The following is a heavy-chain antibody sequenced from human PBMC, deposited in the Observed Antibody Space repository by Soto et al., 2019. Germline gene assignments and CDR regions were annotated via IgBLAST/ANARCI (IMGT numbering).Heavy chain of an antibody. CDR3: ARSLIVVVPAVKHYYYGMDV. CDR2: INPSGGST. V-gene: IGHV1-46*03. D-gene: IGHD2-2*01. Sequence: VSSVKVSCKASGYTFTSYYMHWVRQAPGQGLEWMGIINPSGGSTSYAQKFQGRVTMTRDTSTSTVYMELSSLRSEDTAVYYCARSLIVVVPAVKHYYYGMDVWGQGTTVTVSS. CDR1: GYTFTSYY. J-gene: IGHJ6*02.